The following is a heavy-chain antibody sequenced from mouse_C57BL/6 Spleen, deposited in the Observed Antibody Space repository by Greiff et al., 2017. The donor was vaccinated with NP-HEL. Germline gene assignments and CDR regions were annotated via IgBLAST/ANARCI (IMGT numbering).Heavy chain of an antibody. CDR3: AIRLTYAMEY. CDR1: GYAFSSSW. CDR2: IYPGDGDT. Sequence: QVQLQQSGPELVKPGASVKISCKASGYAFSSSWMNWVKQRPGKGLEWIGRIYPGDGDTNYNGKFKGKATLTADKSSSTAYMQLSSLTSEDSAVYFCAIRLTYAMEYWGQGTSVTVSS. D-gene: IGHD3-2*02. V-gene: IGHV1-82*01. J-gene: IGHJ4*01.